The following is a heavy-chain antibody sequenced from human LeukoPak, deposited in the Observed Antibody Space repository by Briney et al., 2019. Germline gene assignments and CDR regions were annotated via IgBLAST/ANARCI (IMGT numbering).Heavy chain of an antibody. D-gene: IGHD6-19*01. Sequence: GGSLRLSCVGSGLALREYHVTWVRQAPGKGLEWVSTLSGSGITTYYADSVKGRFTISRDNSKNTLYLQMNSLRAEDTAVYYCAKGIYSSGWSYFDYWGHGTLVTVSS. CDR2: LSGSGITT. CDR3: AKGIYSSGWSYFDY. V-gene: IGHV3-23*01. J-gene: IGHJ4*01. CDR1: GLALREYH.